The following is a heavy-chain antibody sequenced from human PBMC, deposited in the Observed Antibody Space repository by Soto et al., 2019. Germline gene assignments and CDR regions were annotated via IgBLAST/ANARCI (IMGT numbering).Heavy chain of an antibody. V-gene: IGHV1-69*04. CDR3: AREEPFAYYYDSSGYFDY. J-gene: IGHJ4*02. CDR2: IIPILGIA. Sequence: ASVKVSCKASGGTFSSYTISWVRQAPGQGLEWMGRIIPILGIANYAQKFQGRVTITADKSTSTAYMELSSLRSEDTAVYYCAREEPFAYYYDSSGYFDYWGQGTLVTVSS. CDR1: GGTFSSYT. D-gene: IGHD3-22*01.